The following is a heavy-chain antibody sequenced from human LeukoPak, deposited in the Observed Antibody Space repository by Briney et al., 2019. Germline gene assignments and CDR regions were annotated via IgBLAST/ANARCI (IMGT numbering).Heavy chain of an antibody. CDR2: IYYSGSP. J-gene: IGHJ4*02. D-gene: IGHD3-10*01. CDR3: ARGNYYGSGSYYYGY. CDR1: GASISSYY. V-gene: IGHV4-59*01. Sequence: SETLSLTCNVSGASISSYYWSWIRQPPGKGLEWIGNIYYSGSPKYNPSLKSRVTISVDTSKNQFSLKLSSVTAADTAVYYCARGNYYGSGSYYYGYWGQGTLVTVSS.